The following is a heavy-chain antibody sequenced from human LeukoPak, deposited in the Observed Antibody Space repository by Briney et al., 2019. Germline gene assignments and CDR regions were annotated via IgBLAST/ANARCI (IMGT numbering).Heavy chain of an antibody. J-gene: IGHJ4*02. Sequence: SETLSLTCAVYGASYNAYYWSWIRQPPGKGLEWIGDIDHRGTATYNPSLKSRLTISADASKNQFSLKLNSVTDADTAVYYCAVGITILGVAASFDSWGRGNLVIVSS. V-gene: IGHV4-34*01. D-gene: IGHD3-3*01. CDR1: GASYNAYY. CDR3: AVGITILGVAASFDS. CDR2: IDHRGTA.